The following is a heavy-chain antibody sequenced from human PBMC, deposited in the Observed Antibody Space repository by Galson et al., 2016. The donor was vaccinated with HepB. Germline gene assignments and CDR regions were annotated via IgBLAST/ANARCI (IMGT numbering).Heavy chain of an antibody. D-gene: IGHD6-19*01. CDR1: GYTFDSYW. J-gene: IGHJ4*02. V-gene: IGHV5-51*01. CDR3: ARRGRSGWSLDF. Sequence: QSGAEVKTSGESLKISCRGSGYTFDSYWIGWVRQMPGKGLEWMGIIYPGDFDTRYGPSFQGQVTISADASITTAYLQWSSLRTSNTAIYYCARRGRSGWSLDFWGQGALVTV. CDR2: IYPGDFDT.